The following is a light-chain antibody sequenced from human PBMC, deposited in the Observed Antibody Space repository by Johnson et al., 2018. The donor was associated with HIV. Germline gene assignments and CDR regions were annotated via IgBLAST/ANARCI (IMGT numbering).Light chain of an antibody. V-gene: IGLV1-51*02. CDR1: SSNIGENF. J-gene: IGLJ1*01. CDR2: ENT. CDR3: GTWDTSLSAGGF. Sequence: QSVLTQPPSVYAAPGQKVTFSCSGSSSNIGENFVSWYQHLPGTAPKLLIFENTKRPSGIPDRFSGSKSGTSATLGITGLHTGDEADYYYGTWDTSLSAGGFFGSGTKVTVL.